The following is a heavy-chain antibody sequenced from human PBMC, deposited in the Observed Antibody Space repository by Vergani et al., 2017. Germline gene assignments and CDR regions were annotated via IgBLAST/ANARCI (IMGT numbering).Heavy chain of an antibody. CDR1: GGTFSNYA. D-gene: IGHD5-24*01. CDR2: IIPIFGTT. V-gene: IGHV1-69*13. CDR3: AKDGEMRTPFHY. J-gene: IGHJ4*02. Sequence: QVQLVQSGAEVKKPGSSLKVSCKASGGTFSNYAINWVRQAPGQGLEWMGRIIPIFGTTKYAQKFQGRVTFSADESTNTAYMELSSLISEDTAVYYCAKDGEMRTPFHYWGQGTLVTVSS.